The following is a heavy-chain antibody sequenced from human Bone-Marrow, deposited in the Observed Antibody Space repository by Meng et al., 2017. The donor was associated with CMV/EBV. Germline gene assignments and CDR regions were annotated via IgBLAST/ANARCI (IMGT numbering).Heavy chain of an antibody. CDR1: GFTFDDYA. CDR2: ISWNSGSI. V-gene: IGHV3-9*01. CDR3: AKGGGGYCSGGSCFPYWYFDL. J-gene: IGHJ2*01. Sequence: SLKISCAASGFTFDDYAMHWVRQAPGKGLEWVSGISWNSGSIGYADSVKGRFTISRDNAKNSPYLQMNSLRAEDTALYYCAKGGGGYCSGGSCFPYWYFDLWGRGILVTVSS. D-gene: IGHD2-15*01.